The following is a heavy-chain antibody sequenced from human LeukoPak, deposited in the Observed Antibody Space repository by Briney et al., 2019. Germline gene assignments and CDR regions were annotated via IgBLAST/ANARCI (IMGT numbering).Heavy chain of an antibody. Sequence: GGSLRLSCTASGFTFSGSAMHWVRQASGKGLEWVGRIRSKANSYATAYAASVKGRFTISRDDSKNTAYLQMNSLKTEDTAVYYCTRRQAWSWGEPDAFDIWGQGTMVTVSS. CDR1: GFTFSGSA. D-gene: IGHD7-27*01. CDR3: TRRQAWSWGEPDAFDI. CDR2: IRSKANSYAT. V-gene: IGHV3-73*01. J-gene: IGHJ3*02.